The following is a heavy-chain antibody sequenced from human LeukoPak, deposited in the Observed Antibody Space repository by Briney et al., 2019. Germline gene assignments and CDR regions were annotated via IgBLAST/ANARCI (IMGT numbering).Heavy chain of an antibody. Sequence: GGSLRLSCAASGFTFSSYAMSWVRQAPGKGLEWVSAISGSGGSTYYADSVKGRFTIPRDNSKNTLYLQMNSLRAEDTAVYYCAKGIGLLWFGEFYGMDVWGQGTTVTVSS. CDR2: ISGSGGST. V-gene: IGHV3-23*01. CDR3: AKGIGLLWFGEFYGMDV. J-gene: IGHJ6*02. CDR1: GFTFSSYA. D-gene: IGHD3-10*01.